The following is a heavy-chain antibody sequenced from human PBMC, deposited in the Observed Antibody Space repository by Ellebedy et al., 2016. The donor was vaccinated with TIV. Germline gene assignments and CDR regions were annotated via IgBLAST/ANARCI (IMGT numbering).Heavy chain of an antibody. J-gene: IGHJ4*02. CDR1: GFTFDDYA. Sequence: SLKISCAASGFTFDDYAMHWVRQAPGKGLEWVSGISWNSGSIGYADSVKGRFTISRDNAKNSLYLQMNSLRAEDTALYYCAKGALGEYYFDYWGQGTLVTVSS. CDR3: AKGALGEYYFDY. CDR2: ISWNSGSI. V-gene: IGHV3-9*01. D-gene: IGHD3-10*01.